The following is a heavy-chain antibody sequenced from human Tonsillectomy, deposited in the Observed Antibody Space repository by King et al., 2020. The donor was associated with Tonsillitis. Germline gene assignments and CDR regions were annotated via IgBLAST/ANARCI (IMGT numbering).Heavy chain of an antibody. J-gene: IGHJ4*02. CDR1: GFTFSSYA. D-gene: IGHD6-19*01. V-gene: IGHV3-30*04. Sequence: VQLVESGGGVVQPGRSLRLSCAASGFTFSSYAMHWVRQAPGKGLEWVAVISYDGSNKYYADSVKGRFPISRDNSKNTLYLEMNSLRAEDTAVYYCARDLIAVAGTDHDYWGQGTLVTVSS. CDR2: ISYDGSNK. CDR3: ARDLIAVAGTDHDY.